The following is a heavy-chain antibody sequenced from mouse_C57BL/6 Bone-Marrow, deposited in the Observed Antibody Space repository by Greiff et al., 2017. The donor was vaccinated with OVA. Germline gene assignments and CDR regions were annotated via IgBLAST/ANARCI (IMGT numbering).Heavy chain of an antibody. J-gene: IGHJ4*01. V-gene: IGHV1-72*01. D-gene: IGHD1-1*01. CDR3: AREGDYYYGDAMDY. Sequence: QVQLQQPGAELVKPGASVKLSCKASGYTFTSSWMHWVKQRPGRGLEWIGRLDPNSGGTKYTEKFKSKATLTVDKPSSTADMQLSSLTSEDSAVYYCAREGDYYYGDAMDYGGQGTSVTVSS. CDR2: LDPNSGGT. CDR1: GYTFTSSW.